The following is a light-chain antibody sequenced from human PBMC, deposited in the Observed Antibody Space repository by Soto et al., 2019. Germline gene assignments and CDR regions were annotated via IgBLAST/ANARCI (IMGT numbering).Light chain of an antibody. CDR3: QQYDNLKLT. CDR1: QGISSY. Sequence: DIQLTQSPSFLSASVGDRVTITCRASQGISSYLAWYQQKPGKAPKLLIYAASTLQSGVPSKFSGSGSGTDFTFTISSLQPEDIATYYCQQYDNLKLTFGGGTKVDIK. V-gene: IGKV1-9*01. J-gene: IGKJ4*01. CDR2: AAS.